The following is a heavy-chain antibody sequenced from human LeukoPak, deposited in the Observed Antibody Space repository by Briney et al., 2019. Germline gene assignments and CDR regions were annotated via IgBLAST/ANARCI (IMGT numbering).Heavy chain of an antibody. J-gene: IGHJ4*02. D-gene: IGHD3-10*01. V-gene: IGHV4-34*01. CDR1: GGSFSGYY. CDR2: INHSGST. Sequence: SETLSLTCAVYGGSFSGYYWSWIRQPPGKGREWLGEINHSGSTNYNPSLKSRVTISVDTSKNQFSLKLSSVTAADTAVYYCARRRLWFGEFDYWGQGTLVTVSS. CDR3: ARRRLWFGEFDY.